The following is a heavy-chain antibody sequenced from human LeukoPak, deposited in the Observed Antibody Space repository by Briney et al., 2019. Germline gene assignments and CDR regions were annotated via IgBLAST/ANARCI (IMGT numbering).Heavy chain of an antibody. D-gene: IGHD3-16*01. CDR2: IIPVLGAA. V-gene: IGHV1-69*08. Sequence: GSSVKVSCKASGGTFNSYTISWVRQAPGQGLEWMGRIIPVLGAADYTQKFQGRVTITADKSAKTAFMELRSLKSEDTAVYYCAGAERLGGASDIWGQGTMVTVSS. CDR3: AGAERLGGASDI. CDR1: GGTFNSYT. J-gene: IGHJ3*02.